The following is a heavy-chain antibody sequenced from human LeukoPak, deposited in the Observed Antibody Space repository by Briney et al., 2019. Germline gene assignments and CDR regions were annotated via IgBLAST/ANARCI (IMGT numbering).Heavy chain of an antibody. CDR3: ARHPSAVAGKTFDY. Sequence: SETLSLTCTVSGGSISNYYWSWIRQPPGKGLEWIGYIFYSGSTNYNPSLKSRVTISVDTSKNQFSLKLSSVTAADTAVYYCARHPSAVAGKTFDYWGQGTLVTVSS. V-gene: IGHV4-59*08. D-gene: IGHD6-19*01. J-gene: IGHJ4*02. CDR2: IFYSGST. CDR1: GGSISNYY.